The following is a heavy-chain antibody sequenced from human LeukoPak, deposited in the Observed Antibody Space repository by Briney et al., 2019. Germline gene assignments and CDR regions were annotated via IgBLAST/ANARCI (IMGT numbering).Heavy chain of an antibody. CDR1: GFTFSSHG. D-gene: IGHD4-23*01. J-gene: IGHJ4*02. CDR3: ARGRVTVVPHFDY. CDR2: IGTGSNTI. Sequence: GGSLRLSCTASGFTFSSHGMNWVRQAPGKGLEWVSYIGTGSNTIYYADSVKGRFTISSDNAKKSLYLQMSSLRDDDTAVYFCARGRVTVVPHFDYWGQGTLVTVSS. V-gene: IGHV3-48*02.